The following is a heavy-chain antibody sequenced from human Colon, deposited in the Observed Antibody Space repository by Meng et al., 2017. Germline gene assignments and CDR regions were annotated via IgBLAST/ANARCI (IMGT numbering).Heavy chain of an antibody. D-gene: IGHD5-12*01. CDR2: ISGSGGST. V-gene: IGHV3-23*01. CDR1: GFTFSSYA. J-gene: IGHJ4*02. CDR3: AKDWAASTPINY. Sequence: GESLKISCAASGFTFSSYAMSWVRQAPGKGLEWVSAISGSGGSTYYADSVKGRFTISRDNSKNTLYLQMNSLRAEDTAVYYCAKDWAASTPINYWARGTLVPFPQ.